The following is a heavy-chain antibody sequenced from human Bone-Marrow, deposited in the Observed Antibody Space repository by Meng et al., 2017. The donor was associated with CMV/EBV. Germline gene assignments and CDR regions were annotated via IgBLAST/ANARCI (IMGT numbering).Heavy chain of an antibody. J-gene: IGHJ6*02. V-gene: IGHV3-66*02. CDR1: GFTVSGYY. Sequence: GESLKISCAASGFTVSGYYMSWVRQAPGKGLEFVAVISSGGFTYYADSVKGRFTISRDNSKSTLYLQMNSLRAEDTAVYYCAKDRFMDVWGQGTTVTVSS. CDR2: ISSGGFT. D-gene: IGHD3-3*01. CDR3: AKDRFMDV.